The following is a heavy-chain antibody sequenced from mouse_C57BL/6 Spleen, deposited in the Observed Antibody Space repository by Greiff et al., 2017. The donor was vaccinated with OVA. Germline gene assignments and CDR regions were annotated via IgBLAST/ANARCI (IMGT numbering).Heavy chain of an antibody. V-gene: IGHV6-6*01. CDR3: THYYYGSTMDY. J-gene: IGHJ4*01. CDR2: IRNKANNPAT. CDR1: GFTFSDAW. D-gene: IGHD1-1*01. Sequence: EVHLVESGGGLVQPGGSMKLSCAASGFTFSDAWMDWVRQSPEKGLEWVAEIRNKANNPATYYAESVKGRFTISRDDSKSSVYLQMNSLRAEDTGIYYCTHYYYGSTMDYWGQGTSVTVSS.